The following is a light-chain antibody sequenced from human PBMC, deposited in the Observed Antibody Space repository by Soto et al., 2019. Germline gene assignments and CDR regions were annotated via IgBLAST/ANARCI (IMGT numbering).Light chain of an antibody. CDR3: AAWDDSLNGVV. J-gene: IGLJ2*01. CDR2: NNN. V-gene: IGLV1-44*01. CDR1: SSNIGSKT. Sequence: QSVLTQPPSASGTPGQRVTISCSGSSSNIGSKTVNWYQQLPGTAPKLLMYNNNQRPSGVPDRFSGSKSGTSASLAISGPQSEDEADYYCAAWDDSLNGVVFGGGTKVTVL.